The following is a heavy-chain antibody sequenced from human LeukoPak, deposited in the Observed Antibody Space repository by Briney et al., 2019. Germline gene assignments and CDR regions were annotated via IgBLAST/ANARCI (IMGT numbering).Heavy chain of an antibody. J-gene: IGHJ4*02. CDR2: ISSSSTI. CDR1: GFTFSDHY. Sequence: GGSLRLSCAASGFTFSDHYMNWVRQAPRKGLEWVSSISSSSTIYYADSVKGRFTISRDNAKNSLYLQMNSLRAEDTAVYYCARHHSSGAFFDLWGQGSLVTVSS. CDR3: ARHHSSGAFFDL. V-gene: IGHV3-69-1*01. D-gene: IGHD4-11*01.